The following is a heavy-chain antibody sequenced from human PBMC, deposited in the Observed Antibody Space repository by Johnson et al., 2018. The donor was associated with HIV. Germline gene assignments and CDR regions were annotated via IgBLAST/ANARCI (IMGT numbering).Heavy chain of an antibody. CDR3: AKDKDAFDI. J-gene: IGHJ3*02. V-gene: IGHV3-66*01. CDR1: GFTVSSNY. CDR2: IYSGDRT. Sequence: VHLVESGGGVVRPGRSLRLSCAASGFTVSSNYMSWVRQAPGKGLEWVSVIYSGDRTYSAVSVKGRFTISRDSSKNTLFLQMNSLRVEDTAIYYCAKDKDAFDIWGQGTMVTVSS.